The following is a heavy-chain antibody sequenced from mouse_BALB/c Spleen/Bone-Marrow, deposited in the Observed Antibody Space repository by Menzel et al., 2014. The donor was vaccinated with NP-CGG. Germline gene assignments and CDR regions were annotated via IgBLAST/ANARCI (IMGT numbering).Heavy chain of an antibody. J-gene: IGHJ2*01. CDR1: GYTFSNYW. CDR3: PTLARNKFDY. Sequence: EVQLQQSATLLARPGAAVKMSCKASGYTFSNYWMHWVKQRPGQGREWIGTIYPGNSDTTYNQKFEGKATLTAVTSTSAAYMELSSLTNEDSAVYYCPTLARNKFDYWRQGTTLTVSS. V-gene: IGHV1-5*01. CDR2: IYPGNSDT. D-gene: IGHD3-1*01.